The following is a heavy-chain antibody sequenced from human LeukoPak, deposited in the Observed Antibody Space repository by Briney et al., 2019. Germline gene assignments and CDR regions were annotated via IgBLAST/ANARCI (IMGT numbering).Heavy chain of an antibody. J-gene: IGHJ5*02. CDR3: AGAHGGDFWSGYYGWFDP. CDR1: GFTFSSYA. Sequence: GGSLRLSCAASGFTFSSYAMSWVRQAPGKGLEWVSAISGSGGSTYYADSVKGRFTISRDNSKNTLYLQMNSLRAEDTAVYYCAGAHGGDFWSGYYGWFDPWGQGTLVTVSS. V-gene: IGHV3-23*01. CDR2: ISGSGGST. D-gene: IGHD3-3*01.